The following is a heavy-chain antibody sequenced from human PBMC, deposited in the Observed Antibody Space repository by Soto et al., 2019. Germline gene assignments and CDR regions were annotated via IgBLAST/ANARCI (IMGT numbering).Heavy chain of an antibody. Sequence: GGSLRLSCAASGFTFTRYSMNWVRQAPGKGLEWVSSISSTTTYIYYADSMKGRFTVSRDNAKNSVYLEMNSLSAEDTAVYYCARESEDLTSNFDYWGQGTLVTVSS. CDR2: ISSTTTYI. J-gene: IGHJ4*02. CDR3: ARESEDLTSNFDY. CDR1: GFTFTRYS. V-gene: IGHV3-21*01.